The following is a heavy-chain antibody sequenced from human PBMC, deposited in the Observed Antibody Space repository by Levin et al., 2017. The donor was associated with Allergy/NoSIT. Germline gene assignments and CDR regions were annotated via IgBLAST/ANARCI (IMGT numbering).Heavy chain of an antibody. V-gene: IGHV1-18*01. CDR2: ISVYNGNT. J-gene: IGHJ4*02. Sequence: ASVKVSCKASGYTFSSYGISWVRQAPGQGLEWMGWISVYNGNTDYAQKFQGRVIMTTDTSTTTAYLELRSLRSDDTAVYYCARDTPFYYGSGSYFGEYWGQGTLVTVSS. CDR3: ARDTPFYYGSGSYFGEY. CDR1: GYTFSSYG. D-gene: IGHD3-10*01.